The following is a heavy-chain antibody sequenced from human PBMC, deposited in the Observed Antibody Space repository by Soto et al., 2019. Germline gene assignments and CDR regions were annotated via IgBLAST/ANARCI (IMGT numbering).Heavy chain of an antibody. Sequence: ASVKVSCKASGYTFTSYGISWVRQAPGQGLEWMGWISAYNGNTNYAQKLQGRVTMTTDTSTSTAYMELRSLRSDDTAVYYCARASDYYDSSGYYYEPYYFDYWCQGTLVTVSS. D-gene: IGHD3-22*01. CDR1: GYTFTSYG. J-gene: IGHJ4*02. CDR2: ISAYNGNT. CDR3: ARASDYYDSSGYYYEPYYFDY. V-gene: IGHV1-18*04.